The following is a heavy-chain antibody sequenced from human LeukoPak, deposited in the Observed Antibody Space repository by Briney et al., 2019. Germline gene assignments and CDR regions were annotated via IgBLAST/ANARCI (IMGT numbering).Heavy chain of an antibody. CDR3: ARDHPSGLYNWFDP. J-gene: IGHJ5*02. V-gene: IGHV1-2*02. Sequence: ASVKLSCEASVYTFTVYYTHGGRHAPGQGREWGGGINPNSGGTNYAQNFRGRVTMTRDTSISTVYMELSTLRSDDTAVYHCARDHPSGLYNWFDPWGQGTPVTVSS. CDR1: VYTFTVYY. CDR2: INPNSGGT. D-gene: IGHD6-25*01.